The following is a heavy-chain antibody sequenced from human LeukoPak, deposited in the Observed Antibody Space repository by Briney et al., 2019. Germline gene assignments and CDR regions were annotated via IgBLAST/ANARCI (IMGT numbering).Heavy chain of an antibody. CDR1: GFTVSDNY. Sequence: GGSLRLSCVGSGFTVSDNYMNWVRQTPGKGLEWVSVIYTTEQTYYADSVKGRFIISRDISKNTLYLQMNSLRAEDSALYYCARGGRGSAAVVAPRSFDIWGQGTMVTVSS. V-gene: IGHV3-53*01. CDR2: IYTTEQT. J-gene: IGHJ3*02. D-gene: IGHD3-22*01. CDR3: ARGGRGSAAVVAPRSFDI.